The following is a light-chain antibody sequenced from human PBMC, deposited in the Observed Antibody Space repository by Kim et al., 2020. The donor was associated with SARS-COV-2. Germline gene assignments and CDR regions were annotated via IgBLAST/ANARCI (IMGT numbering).Light chain of an antibody. Sequence: DVVMTQSPLSLPVTLGQPASISCRSSQSLVHSDGDTYLNWFQQRPGQSPRRLIYQVSNRDSGVPDRFSGSGSGSDFTLKISRVEAEDVGLYYCMQGTHWPLTFGGGTKVDIK. V-gene: IGKV2-30*02. CDR1: QSLVHSDGDTY. CDR3: MQGTHWPLT. CDR2: QVS. J-gene: IGKJ4*01.